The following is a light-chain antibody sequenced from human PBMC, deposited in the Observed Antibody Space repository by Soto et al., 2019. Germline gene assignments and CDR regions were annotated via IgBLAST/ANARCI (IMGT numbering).Light chain of an antibody. Sequence: EIGLTQSPGTLSLSPGERATLSCRASQSVSSSYLAWYQQKPGQAPRLLIYGASSRSTGIPERFSGSGSGTPFILAIGRLVPEEFAVDYCQQYGSPISPFRPGTKVYI. CDR1: QSVSSSY. V-gene: IGKV3-20*01. J-gene: IGKJ3*01. CDR2: GAS. CDR3: QQYGSPISP.